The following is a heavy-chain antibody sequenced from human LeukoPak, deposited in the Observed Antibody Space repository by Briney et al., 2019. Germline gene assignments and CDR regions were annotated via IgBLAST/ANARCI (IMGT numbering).Heavy chain of an antibody. J-gene: IGHJ4*02. V-gene: IGHV3-33*01. CDR1: GFTFSSYG. Sequence: GGSLRLSCAASGFTFSSYGMHWVRQAPGKGLGWVAVIWYDGSNKYYADSVKGRFTISRDNSKNTLYLQMNSLRAEDTAVYYCARDGPIAVAGSPIDYWGQGTLVTVSS. CDR2: IWYDGSNK. D-gene: IGHD6-19*01. CDR3: ARDGPIAVAGSPIDY.